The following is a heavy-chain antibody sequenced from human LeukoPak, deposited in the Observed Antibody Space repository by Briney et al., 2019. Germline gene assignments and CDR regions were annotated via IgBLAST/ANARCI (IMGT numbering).Heavy chain of an antibody. V-gene: IGHV3-66*02. CDR1: GFTVSSNY. CDR2: IYSGGST. D-gene: IGHD3-3*01. CDR3: ARVGYDFWSGYYPGYYYYMEV. J-gene: IGHJ6*03. Sequence: GGSLRLSCAASGFTVSSNYMSWVRQAPGKGLEWVSVIYSGGSTYYADSVKGRFTISRDNSKNTLYLQMNSLRAEDTAVYYCARVGYDFWSGYYPGYYYYMEVWGKGTTVTVSS.